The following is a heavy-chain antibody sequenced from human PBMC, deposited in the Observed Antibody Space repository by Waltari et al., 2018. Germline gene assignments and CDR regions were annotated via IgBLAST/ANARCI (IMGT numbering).Heavy chain of an antibody. CDR3: ARQLRLRFLEWLLYGAFDY. V-gene: IGHV4-39*01. CDR1: GGSISRSRYS. J-gene: IGHJ4*02. CDR2: IYYSGST. D-gene: IGHD3-3*01. Sequence: QLQLQESGPGLVKPSETLSLTCTVSGGSISRSRYSWGWLRPPPGTGLEWIGSIYYSGSTYYNPSLKSRVTISVDTSKNQFSLKLSSVTAADTAVYYCARQLRLRFLEWLLYGAFDYWGQGTLVTVSS.